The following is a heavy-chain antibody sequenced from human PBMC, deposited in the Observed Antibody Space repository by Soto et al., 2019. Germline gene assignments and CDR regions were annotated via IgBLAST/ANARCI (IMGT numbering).Heavy chain of an antibody. CDR1: GGSVTSYQ. CDR2: TFYTGKT. CDR3: GRDMQAVFPNYYYP. Sequence: SETLSVLSIVSGGSVTSYQWSWIRQLPAKGLEWIAYTFYTGKTNYNPSFKSRVTIAIDTPKNQLSLKITSMTAEDAAVYNCGRDMQAVFPNYYYPCAQRTLGTV. J-gene: IGHJ5*02. V-gene: IGHV4-59*02. D-gene: IGHD1-26*01.